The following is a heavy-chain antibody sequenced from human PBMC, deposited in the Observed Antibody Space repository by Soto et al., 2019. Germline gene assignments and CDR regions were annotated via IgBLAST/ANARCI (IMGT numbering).Heavy chain of an antibody. D-gene: IGHD3-22*01. CDR3: ARISRGRHYYDSSAPGRYFDR. Sequence: QVQLVQSGAEVKKPGSSVKVFCKASGGTFSSYAISWVRQAPGQGLEWMGGIIPIFGTANYAQKFQGKVTITADESTSTAYIELSSLRSEDTPVYYCARISRGRHYYDSSAPGRYFDRWGRGNLVTVAS. J-gene: IGHJ2*01. V-gene: IGHV1-69*01. CDR1: GGTFSSYA. CDR2: IIPIFGTA.